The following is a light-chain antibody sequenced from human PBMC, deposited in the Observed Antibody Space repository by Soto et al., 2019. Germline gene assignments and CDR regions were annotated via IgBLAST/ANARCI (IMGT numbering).Light chain of an antibody. J-gene: IGKJ3*01. CDR3: QHRSNWLGT. CDR1: QSVGSF. V-gene: IGKV3-11*01. CDR2: DAS. Sequence: EIVLTQSPATLSLSPGERATLSCRASQSVGSFLAWYRQKSGQTPRLLIYDASKRVPGIPARFSGSGAGTDFTLTISSLEPEDFAVYCCQHRSNWLGTFGPGTKIDIK.